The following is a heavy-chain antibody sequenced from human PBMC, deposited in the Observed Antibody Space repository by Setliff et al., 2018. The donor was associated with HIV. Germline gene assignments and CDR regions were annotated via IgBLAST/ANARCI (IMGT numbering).Heavy chain of an antibody. J-gene: IGHJ6*02. CDR1: GASVSTDGYY. D-gene: IGHD3-9*01. V-gene: IGHV4-61*02. Sequence: SETLSLTCTVSGASVSTDGYYWSWIRQPAGKGLEWLGRIYANGYTNYNPSLNSRVTVSLDTSKNQFSLNLNSVTAADTAVYYCARETSYSPSRYYYYGMDVWGQGTTVTVSS. CDR2: IYANGYT. CDR3: ARETSYSPSRYYYYGMDV.